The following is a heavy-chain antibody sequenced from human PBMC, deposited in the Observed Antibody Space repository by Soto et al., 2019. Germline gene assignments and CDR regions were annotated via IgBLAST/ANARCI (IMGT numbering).Heavy chain of an antibody. CDR2: ISSSSSYI. Sequence: GGSLRLSCAASGFTFSSYSMNWVRQAPGKGLEWVSSISSSSSYIYYADSVKGRFTISRDNAKNSLYLQMNSLRAEDTAVYYCASRTIFGVVLSDAFDIWGQGTMVT. J-gene: IGHJ3*02. CDR3: ASRTIFGVVLSDAFDI. D-gene: IGHD3-3*01. V-gene: IGHV3-21*01. CDR1: GFTFSSYS.